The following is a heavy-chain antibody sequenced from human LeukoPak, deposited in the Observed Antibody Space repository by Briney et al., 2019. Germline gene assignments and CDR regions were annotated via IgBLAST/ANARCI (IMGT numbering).Heavy chain of an antibody. CDR3: AKASLGYIGYDGFDY. CDR2: ISGSGGST. J-gene: IGHJ4*02. D-gene: IGHD5-12*01. Sequence: PGGSLRLSCAASGFTFSSYAMSWVRQAPGKGLEWVSAISGSGGSTYYADSVKGRFTISRDNSKNTLYLQMNSLRAEDTAVYYCAKASLGYIGYDGFDYWGQGTLVTVSS. V-gene: IGHV3-23*01. CDR1: GFTFSSYA.